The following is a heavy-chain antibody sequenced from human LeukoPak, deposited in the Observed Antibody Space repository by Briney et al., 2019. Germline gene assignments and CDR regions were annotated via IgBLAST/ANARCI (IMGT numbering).Heavy chain of an antibody. CDR2: INHGGST. D-gene: IGHD6-13*01. J-gene: IGHJ4*02. V-gene: IGHV4-34*01. CDR3: ARGRERQQLDGYYFDY. CDR1: GGSFSGYY. Sequence: SETLSLTCAVYGGSFSGYYWSWIRQPPGKGLEWIGEINHGGSTNYNPSLKSRVTISVDTSKNQFSLKLSSVTAADTAVYYCARGRERQQLDGYYFDYWGQGTLVTVSS.